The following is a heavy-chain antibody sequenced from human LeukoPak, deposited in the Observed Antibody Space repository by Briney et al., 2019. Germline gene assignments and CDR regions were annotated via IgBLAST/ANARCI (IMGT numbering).Heavy chain of an antibody. CDR3: ARHYGGIVVVPAANFDY. CDR1: GGSISSGSYY. V-gene: IGHV4-39*01. J-gene: IGHJ4*02. D-gene: IGHD2-2*01. CDR2: IYYSGST. Sequence: SETLSLTCTVSGGSISSGSYYWGWIRQPPGKGLEWIGSIYYSGSTYYNPSLKSRVTISVDTSKNQFSLKLSSVTAADTAVYYCARHYGGIVVVPAANFDYWGQGTLVTVSS.